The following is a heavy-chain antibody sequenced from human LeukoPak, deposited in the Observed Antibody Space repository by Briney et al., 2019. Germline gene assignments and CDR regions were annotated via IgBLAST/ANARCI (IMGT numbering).Heavy chain of an antibody. V-gene: IGHV3-30*04. D-gene: IGHD2-15*01. Sequence: PGRSLRLSCAASGFTFSSYAMHWVRQAPGKGLEWVAVISYDGSNKYYADSVKGRFTISRDNSKNTLYLQMNSLRAEDTAVYYCARAGYCSGGSGPQKYYYYGMDVWGQGTTVTVSS. J-gene: IGHJ6*02. CDR1: GFTFSSYA. CDR3: ARAGYCSGGSGPQKYYYYGMDV. CDR2: ISYDGSNK.